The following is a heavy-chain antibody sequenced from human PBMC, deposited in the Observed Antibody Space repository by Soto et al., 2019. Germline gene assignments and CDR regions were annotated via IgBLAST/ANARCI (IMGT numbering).Heavy chain of an antibody. CDR2: ISYDGSNK. D-gene: IGHD3-22*01. CDR1: GFTFSSDG. CDR3: AKESMIVVVSSMDV. Sequence: GGSLRLSCAASGFTFSSDGMHWVRQAPGKGLEWVAVISYDGSNKYYADSVKGRSTISRDNSKNTLYLQMNSLRAEDTAVYYSAKESMIVVVSSMDVWGQGTTVTVSS. J-gene: IGHJ6*02. V-gene: IGHV3-30*18.